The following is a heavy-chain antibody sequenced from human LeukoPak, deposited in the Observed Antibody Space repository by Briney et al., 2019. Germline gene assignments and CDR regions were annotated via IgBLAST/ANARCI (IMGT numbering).Heavy chain of an antibody. CDR3: ARDRGLDV. V-gene: IGHV3-43*02. J-gene: IGHJ6*02. Sequence: GGSLRLSCAASGFTFDDYAMHWVRQAPGKGLEWVSLISGDGDSTYYADSVKGRFTISRDNSKNTVYLQMKSLRADDTAVYYCARDRGLDVWGQGTTVTVSS. CDR2: ISGDGDST. CDR1: GFTFDDYA.